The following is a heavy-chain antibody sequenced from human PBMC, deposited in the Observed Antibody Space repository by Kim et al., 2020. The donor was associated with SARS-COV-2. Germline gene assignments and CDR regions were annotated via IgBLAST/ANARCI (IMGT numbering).Heavy chain of an antibody. J-gene: IGHJ4*02. Sequence: GGSLRLSCAASGFTFSNYAITWVRQAPGKGLEWVSYISSSSGKTVYADSVKGRFTISRDNAKNSVYLQMNSLRDEDTAVYYCARDRSLGSTLYYYFDYWRQGALVAVS. CDR2: ISSSSGKT. CDR3: ARDRSLGSTLYYYFDY. V-gene: IGHV3-48*02. D-gene: IGHD6-13*01. CDR1: GFTFSNYA.